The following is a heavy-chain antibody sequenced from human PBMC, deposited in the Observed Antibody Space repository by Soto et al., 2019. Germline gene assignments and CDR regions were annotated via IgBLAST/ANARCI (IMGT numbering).Heavy chain of an antibody. CDR2: INHSGST. J-gene: IGHJ6*03. CDR3: GRVGGGDWGYYYPYWDV. D-gene: IGHD2-21*02. Sequence: PSETLSLTCAVYGGSFSGYYWSWIRQPPGKGLEWIGEINHSGSTNYNPSLKSRVTISVDTSKNQFSPKLSSVTAADTAVYYCGRVGGGDWGYYYPYWDVWGKGTTVTVSS. CDR1: GGSFSGYY. V-gene: IGHV4-34*01.